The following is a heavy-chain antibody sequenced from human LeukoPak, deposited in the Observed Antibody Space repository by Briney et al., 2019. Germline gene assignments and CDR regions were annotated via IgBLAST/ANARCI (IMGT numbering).Heavy chain of an antibody. J-gene: IGHJ3*02. CDR3: AREILRFDI. CDR1: GYSFNSQG. CDR2: INTDSGNP. Sequence: GASVKVSCKASGYSFNSQGMNWVRQAPGQGLEWMGWINTDSGNPTYAQGFTGRFVFSLDSSVSTAYLQISNLMPEDTAKYYCAREILRFDIWGQATMVIVPS. V-gene: IGHV7-4-1*02.